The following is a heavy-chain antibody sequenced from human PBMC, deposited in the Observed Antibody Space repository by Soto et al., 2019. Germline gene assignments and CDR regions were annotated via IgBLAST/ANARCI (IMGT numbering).Heavy chain of an antibody. V-gene: IGHV3-21*01. CDR2: ISTSSSYI. Sequence: PGGSLRLSCVASGFTFRSYIMNWVRQAPGKGLEWVSSISTSSSYIYYADSVKGRFTISRDNAKNSLYLQMNSLRAEDTAVYYCARRDYYYYGLDVWGQGTTVTVSS. CDR3: ARRDYYYYGLDV. J-gene: IGHJ6*02. CDR1: GFTFRSYI.